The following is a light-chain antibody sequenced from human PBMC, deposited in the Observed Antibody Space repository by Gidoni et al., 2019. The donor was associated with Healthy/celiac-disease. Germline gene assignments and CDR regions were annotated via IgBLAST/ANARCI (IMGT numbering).Light chain of an antibody. Sequence: IVIKQSPATLSVSPGERATLSCRASQSVSSNLAWYQQKPGQAPRLLIYGASTRATGIPARFSGSGSGTEFTLTISSLQSEDFAVYYCQQYNNWPYTFGQGTKVEIK. J-gene: IGKJ2*01. CDR2: GAS. CDR3: QQYNNWPYT. CDR1: QSVSSN. V-gene: IGKV3-15*01.